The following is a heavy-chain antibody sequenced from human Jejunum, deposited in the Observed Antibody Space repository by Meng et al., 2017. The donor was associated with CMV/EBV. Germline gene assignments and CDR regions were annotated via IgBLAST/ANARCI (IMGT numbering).Heavy chain of an antibody. D-gene: IGHD3-16*02. Sequence: TSGVSVAWIRQRPGKALEWLAHRYWNDDKRYISSLKSRLTVNKDTSKKQVVLTMTNMDPVDTATYYCAHNSHHPWGTYRDYYFDYWGQGTLVTVSS. J-gene: IGHJ4*02. CDR3: AHNSHHPWGTYRDYYFDY. V-gene: IGHV2-5*01. CDR2: RYWNDDK. CDR1: TSGVS.